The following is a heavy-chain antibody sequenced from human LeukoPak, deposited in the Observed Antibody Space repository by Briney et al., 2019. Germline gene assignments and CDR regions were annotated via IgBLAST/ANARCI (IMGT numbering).Heavy chain of an antibody. J-gene: IGHJ5*02. D-gene: IGHD1-26*01. CDR3: ARGHPLFYRVGWFDP. V-gene: IGHV1-69*13. Sequence: SVKVSCKASGGTFSSYAISWVRQAPGQGLEWMGGIIPIFGTANYAQKFQGRVTITADESTSTAYMELSSLRSEDTAVYYCARGHPLFYRVGWFDPWGQGTLSPSPQ. CDR1: GGTFSSYA. CDR2: IIPIFGTA.